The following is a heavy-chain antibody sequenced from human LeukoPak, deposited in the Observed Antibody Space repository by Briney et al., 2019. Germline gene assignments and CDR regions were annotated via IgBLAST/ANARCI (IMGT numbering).Heavy chain of an antibody. CDR3: ARYYYDSSGYSPWAFDI. CDR2: IYTSGST. V-gene: IGHV4-59*10. J-gene: IGHJ3*02. CDR1: GFTFSTYW. Sequence: PGGSLRLSCAASGFTFSTYWMSWIRQPAGKGLEWIGRIYTSGSTNYNPSLKSRVTMSVDTSKNQFSLKLSSVTAADTAVYYCARYYYDSSGYSPWAFDIWGQGTMVTVSS. D-gene: IGHD3-22*01.